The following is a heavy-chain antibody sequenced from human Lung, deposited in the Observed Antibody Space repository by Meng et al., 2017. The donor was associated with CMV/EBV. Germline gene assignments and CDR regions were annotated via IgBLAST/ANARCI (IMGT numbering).Heavy chain of an antibody. CDR2: INPSGGST. J-gene: IGHJ6*02. CDR1: GYTFTSYY. CDR3: ARDLITIAAADNYYYYGMDV. V-gene: IGHV1-46*01. D-gene: IGHD6-13*01. Sequence: ASVXVSXXASGYTFTSYYMHWVRQAPGQGLEWMGIINPSGGSTSYAQKFQGRVTMTRDTSTSTVYMELSSLRSEDTAVYYCARDLITIAAADNYYYYGMDVWGQGTTVTVSS.